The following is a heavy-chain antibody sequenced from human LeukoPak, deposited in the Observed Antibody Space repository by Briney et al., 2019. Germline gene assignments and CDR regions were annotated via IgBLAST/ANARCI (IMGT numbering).Heavy chain of an antibody. CDR1: GGSISSSSYY. CDR2: IYYSGST. V-gene: IGHV4-39*07. Sequence: SETLSLTCTVSGGSISSSSYYWGWIRQPPGKGLEWIGSIYYSGSTYYNPSLKSRVTISVDTSKNQFSLKLSSVTAADTAVYYCARDAYDFWSGYDAFDIWGQGTMVTVSS. D-gene: IGHD3-3*01. CDR3: ARDAYDFWSGYDAFDI. J-gene: IGHJ3*02.